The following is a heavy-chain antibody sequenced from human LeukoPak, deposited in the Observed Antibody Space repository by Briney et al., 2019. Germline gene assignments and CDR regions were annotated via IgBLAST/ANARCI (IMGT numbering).Heavy chain of an antibody. CDR1: GYTFTDNH. CDR3: ARELGRNAFDI. Sequence: GASVKVSCKASGYTFTDNHMYWIRQAPGQGPDCMGWINPNSGGTNYAQKFQGRITMTRDTSISTAYMELSRLTSDDTAIYFFARELGRNAFDIWGQGTMVTVSP. J-gene: IGHJ3*02. V-gene: IGHV1-2*02. D-gene: IGHD7-27*01. CDR2: INPNSGGT.